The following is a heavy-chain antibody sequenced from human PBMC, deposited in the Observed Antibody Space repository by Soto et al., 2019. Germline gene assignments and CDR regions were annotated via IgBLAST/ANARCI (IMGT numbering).Heavy chain of an antibody. J-gene: IGHJ3*02. CDR3: ARDWTYYDSSGYSSDAFDI. Sequence: ASVKVSCKASGYTFTSYGISLVRQAPGQGLEWMGWISAYNGNTNYAQKLQDRVTMTTDTSTSTAYMELRSLRSDDTAVYYCARDWTYYDSSGYSSDAFDIWG. CDR1: GYTFTSYG. D-gene: IGHD3-22*01. CDR2: ISAYNGNT. V-gene: IGHV1-18*01.